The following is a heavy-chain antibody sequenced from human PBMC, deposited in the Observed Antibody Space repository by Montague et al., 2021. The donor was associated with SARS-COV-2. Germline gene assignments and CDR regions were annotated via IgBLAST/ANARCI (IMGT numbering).Heavy chain of an antibody. CDR3: AREFRIELWQTNWYFGL. J-gene: IGHJ2*01. CDR1: GGSISGHY. Sequence: SETLSLTCSVSGGSISGHYWSWIRQPPGKGLEWIGNFDHSGDIKYNPSLKSRATISVDTSKNQFALRLHSVTAADTAVYYCAREFRIELWQTNWYFGLWGRGTLVTVSS. V-gene: IGHV4-59*11. CDR2: FDHSGDI. D-gene: IGHD3-16*01.